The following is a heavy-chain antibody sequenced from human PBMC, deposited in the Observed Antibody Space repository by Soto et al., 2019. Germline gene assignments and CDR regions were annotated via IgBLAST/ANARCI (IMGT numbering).Heavy chain of an antibody. D-gene: IGHD2-15*01. V-gene: IGHV4-30-4*01. CDR3: ARDAYCSGGSCYHEYFQH. CDR1: GGSISSGDYY. CDR2: IYYSGST. J-gene: IGHJ1*01. Sequence: QVQLQESGPGLVKPSQTLSLTCTVSGGSISSGDYYWSWIRQPPGKGLEWIGYIYYSGSTYYNPSLKSRVTISVDTSKNQFSMKLSSVTAADTAVYYCARDAYCSGGSCYHEYFQHWGQGTLVTVSS.